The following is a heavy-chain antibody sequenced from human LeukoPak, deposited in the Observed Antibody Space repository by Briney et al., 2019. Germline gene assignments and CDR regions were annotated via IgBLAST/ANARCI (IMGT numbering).Heavy chain of an antibody. CDR3: ARDGGWSSGYCLDY. D-gene: IGHD3-22*01. V-gene: IGHV3-33*01. Sequence: GGSLRLSCAASGFTFSSYGMHWVRQAPGKGLEWVAVIWYDGSNKYYADSVKGRFTISRDNSKNTLYLQMNSLRAEDTAVYYCARDGGWSSGYCLDYWGQGTLVTVSS. CDR1: GFTFSSYG. CDR2: IWYDGSNK. J-gene: IGHJ4*02.